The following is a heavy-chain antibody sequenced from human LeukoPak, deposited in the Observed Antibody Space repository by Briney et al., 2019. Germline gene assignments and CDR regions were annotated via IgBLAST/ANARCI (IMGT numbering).Heavy chain of an antibody. CDR1: GFTFSSYS. D-gene: IGHD6-19*01. Sequence: GGSLRLSCAASGFTFSSYSMNWVRQAPGKGLEWVSAISGSGGSTYYADSVKGRFTISRDNSKNTLYLQMNSLRAEDTAVYYCAKLAVAGTDAFDIWGQGTMVTVSS. CDR3: AKLAVAGTDAFDI. V-gene: IGHV3-23*01. CDR2: ISGSGGST. J-gene: IGHJ3*02.